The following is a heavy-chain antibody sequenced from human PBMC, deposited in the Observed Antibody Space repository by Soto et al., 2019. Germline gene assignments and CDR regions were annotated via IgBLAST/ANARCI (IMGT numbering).Heavy chain of an antibody. CDR3: AKDDDSAGYYYDGMDV. CDR2: ISYDGSNK. V-gene: IGHV3-30*18. J-gene: IGHJ6*02. CDR1: GFTFSSYG. Sequence: PGGSLRLSCAASGFTFSSYGMHWVRQAPGKGLEWVAVISYDGSNKYYADSVKGRFTISRDNSKNTLYLQMNSLRAEDTAVYYCAKDDDSAGYYYDGMDVWGQGTTVTVSS. D-gene: IGHD3-22*01.